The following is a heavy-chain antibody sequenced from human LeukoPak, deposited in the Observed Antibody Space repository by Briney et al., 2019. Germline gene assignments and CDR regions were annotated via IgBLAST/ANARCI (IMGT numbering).Heavy chain of an antibody. CDR3: ARHYCGGDCYSDYYYYYMDV. V-gene: IGHV4-39*01. Sequence: PSETLSLTCTVSGGSISSSSYYWGRIRQPPGKGLEWIGSIYYSGSTYYNPSLKSRVTISVDTSKNQFSLKLSSVTAADTAVYYCARHYCGGDCYSDYYYYYMDVWGKGTTVTVSS. CDR2: IYYSGST. CDR1: GGSISSSSYY. J-gene: IGHJ6*03. D-gene: IGHD2-21*01.